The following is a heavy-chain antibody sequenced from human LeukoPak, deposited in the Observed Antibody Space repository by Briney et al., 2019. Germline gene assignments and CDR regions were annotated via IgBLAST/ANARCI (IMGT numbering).Heavy chain of an antibody. V-gene: IGHV3-7*01. D-gene: IGHD3-3*01. CDR1: GFTFSSDW. J-gene: IGHJ6*03. CDR3: ARGFTWSGYPFYYYYYMDV. Sequence: GGSLRLSCVLSGFTFSSDWMSWVRQAPGKGLEWVANINQDESEEYFVDSVKGRFTISRDNAKNSLYLQMNSLRAEDTAVYYCARGFTWSGYPFYYYYYMDVWGKGTTVTVSS. CDR2: INQDESEE.